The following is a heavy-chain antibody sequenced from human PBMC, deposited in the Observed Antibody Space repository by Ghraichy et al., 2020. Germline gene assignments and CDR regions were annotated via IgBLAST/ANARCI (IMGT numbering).Heavy chain of an antibody. CDR1: GDYISSNW. V-gene: IGHV4-59*01. CDR2: IKYSGNT. D-gene: IGHD2-8*01. Sequence: SETLSLTCSVSGDYISSNWLSWIRQSPGKGLEWIADIKYSGNTNYNPSLKSRVTISADKYENQLSLKLISVTAADTAVYYCAKVSYAPFDALDIWGLGTMVTVSS. CDR3: AKVSYAPFDALDI. J-gene: IGHJ3*02.